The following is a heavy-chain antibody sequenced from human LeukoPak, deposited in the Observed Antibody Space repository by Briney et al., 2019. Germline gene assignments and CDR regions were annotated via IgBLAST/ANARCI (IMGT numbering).Heavy chain of an antibody. Sequence: SETLSLTCAVYGGSFSGYYRSWIRQPPGKGLEWIGEINHSGSTNYNPSLKSRVTISVDTSKNQFSLKLSSVTAADTAVYYCARRRFNYVWGSYRYTEWFDPWGREPWSPSPQ. V-gene: IGHV4-34*01. CDR3: ARRRFNYVWGSYRYTEWFDP. D-gene: IGHD3-16*02. CDR1: GGSFSGYY. J-gene: IGHJ5*02. CDR2: INHSGST.